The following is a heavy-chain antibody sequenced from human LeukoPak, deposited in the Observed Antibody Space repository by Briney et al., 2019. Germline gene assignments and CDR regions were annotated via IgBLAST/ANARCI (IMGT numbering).Heavy chain of an antibody. Sequence: PGGSLRLSCTASGFTFSSYSMNWVRRAPGKGLEWVSSISSSSSYIYYADSVKGRFTISRDNAKNSLYLQMNSLRAEDTAVYYCARLPRSDSEDYWGQGTLVTVSS. CDR3: ARLPRSDSEDY. CDR1: GFTFSSYS. CDR2: ISSSSSYI. D-gene: IGHD2-15*01. V-gene: IGHV3-21*01. J-gene: IGHJ4*02.